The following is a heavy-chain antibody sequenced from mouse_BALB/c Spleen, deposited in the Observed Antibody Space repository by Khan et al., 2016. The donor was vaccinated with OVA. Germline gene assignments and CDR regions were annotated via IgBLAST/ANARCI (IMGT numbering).Heavy chain of an antibody. CDR2: INTETGEP. CDR1: GYTFTDYS. J-gene: IGHJ2*01. V-gene: IGHV9-2-1*01. D-gene: IGHD2-10*02. Sequence: QIQLVQSGPELKKPGETVKISCKASGYTFTDYSMHWVKQAPGKGLKWMGWINTETGEPTYADDFKGRFAFSLETSASTAYLQINNLKNEDTATCFWASGLKYGNFDYWGQGTTLTVSS. CDR3: ASGLKYGNFDY.